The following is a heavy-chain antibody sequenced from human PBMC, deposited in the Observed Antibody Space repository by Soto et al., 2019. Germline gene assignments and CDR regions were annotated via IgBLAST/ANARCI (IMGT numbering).Heavy chain of an antibody. J-gene: IGHJ6*02. CDR3: ARDESLTVYGCIGL. CDR1: GDSIRSGNHY. D-gene: IGHD5-12*01. Sequence: SETLALTCTVSGDSIRSGNHYWSWISQHPGKGLGWIGSSYSSGGPYYSPSLKSRVTISVDTSKNHFSLQLHAVPAADTAADHCARDESLTVYGCIGLWGQGTT. CDR2: SYSSGGP. V-gene: IGHV4-30-4*01.